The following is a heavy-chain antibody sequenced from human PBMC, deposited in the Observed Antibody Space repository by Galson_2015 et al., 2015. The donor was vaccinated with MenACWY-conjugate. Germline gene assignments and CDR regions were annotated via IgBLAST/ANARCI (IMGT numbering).Heavy chain of an antibody. D-gene: IGHD2/OR15-2a*01. CDR1: CGSPRRRGYY. CDR3: AREFSY. CDR2: IYDSGTT. Sequence: SGTLSLTCTVSCGSPRRRGYYLAWVRQPPGKGMGWIGLIYDSGTTKYNPSLKGRVTISLDTSKNQVSLKLSSVTAADTAVYYCAREFSYWGQGTLVTVSS. J-gene: IGHJ4*02. V-gene: IGHV4-61*08.